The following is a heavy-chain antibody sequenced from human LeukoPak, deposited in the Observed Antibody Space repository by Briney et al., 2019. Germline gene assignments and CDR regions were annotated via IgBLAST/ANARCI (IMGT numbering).Heavy chain of an antibody. Sequence: GGTLRLSCAASGFTFSSYGMSWVRQAPGKGLGWVSYISSSGSTIYYADSVKGRFTVSRDNAKNSLYLQMNSLRAEDTAVYYCAELGITMIGGVWGKGTTVTISS. J-gene: IGHJ6*04. V-gene: IGHV3-48*04. CDR1: GFTFSSYG. D-gene: IGHD3-10*02. CDR2: ISSSGSTI. CDR3: AELGITMIGGV.